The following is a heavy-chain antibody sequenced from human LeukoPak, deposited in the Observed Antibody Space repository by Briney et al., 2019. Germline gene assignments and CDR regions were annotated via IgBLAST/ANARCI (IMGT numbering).Heavy chain of an antibody. Sequence: GASVKVSCKASGGTFSSYAISWVRQAPGQGLEWMGGIIPIFGTANYAQKFQGRVTITADESTSTAYMELSSLRSEDTAVYYCATAYCSSTSCYHPWDYWGQGTLVTVSS. V-gene: IGHV1-69*13. CDR3: ATAYCSSTSCYHPWDY. J-gene: IGHJ4*02. CDR1: GGTFSSYA. CDR2: IIPIFGTA. D-gene: IGHD2-2*01.